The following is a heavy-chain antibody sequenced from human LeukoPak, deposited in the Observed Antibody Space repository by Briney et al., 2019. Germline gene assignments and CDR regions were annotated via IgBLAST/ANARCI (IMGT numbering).Heavy chain of an antibody. CDR1: GFTFSSYA. CDR3: ASSTYYYGSGSYYNPNWFDP. V-gene: IGHV3-23*01. CDR2: ISGSGGST. J-gene: IGHJ5*02. Sequence: PGGSLRLSCAASGFTFSSYAMSWVRQAPGKGREWVSAISGSGGSTYYADSVKGRFTISRDNSKNTLYLQMNSLRAEDTAVYYCASSTYYYGSGSYYNPNWFDPWGQGTLVTVSS. D-gene: IGHD3-10*01.